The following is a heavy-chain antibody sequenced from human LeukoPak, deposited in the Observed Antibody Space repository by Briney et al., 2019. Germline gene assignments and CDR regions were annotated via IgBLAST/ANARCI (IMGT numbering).Heavy chain of an antibody. Sequence: QSGGSLRLSCAASGFTFSNYGIHWVRQAPGKGLEWVSAISGSGGSTYYADSVKGRFTISRDNSKNTLYLQMNSLRAEDTAVYYCAKGARYGDYVRYWGQGTLVTVSS. CDR1: GFTFSNYG. J-gene: IGHJ4*02. CDR2: ISGSGGST. CDR3: AKGARYGDYVRY. V-gene: IGHV3-23*01. D-gene: IGHD4-17*01.